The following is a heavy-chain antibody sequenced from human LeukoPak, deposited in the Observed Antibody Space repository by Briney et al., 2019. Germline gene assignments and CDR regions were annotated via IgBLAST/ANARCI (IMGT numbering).Heavy chain of an antibody. V-gene: IGHV3-23*01. CDR1: GFTFSSYA. J-gene: IGHJ5*02. CDR2: ISGSGGST. Sequence: GSLRLSCAASGFTFSSYAMSWVRQAPGKGLEWVSAISGSGGSTYYADSVKGRFTISRDNSKNTLYLQMNSLRAEDTAVYYCAKDQGPTYYDFWSGYNWFDPWGQGTLVTVSS. CDR3: AKDQGPTYYDFWSGYNWFDP. D-gene: IGHD3-3*01.